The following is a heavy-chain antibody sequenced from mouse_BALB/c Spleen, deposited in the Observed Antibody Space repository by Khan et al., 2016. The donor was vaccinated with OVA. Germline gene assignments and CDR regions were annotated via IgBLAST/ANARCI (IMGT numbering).Heavy chain of an antibody. J-gene: IGHJ2*01. CDR3: ARNYGYDDY. V-gene: IGHV3-2*02. Sequence: QLEESGPGLVKPSQSLSLTCTVTGSSITSDYAWDWIRQFPGNKLEWMGYIIYSGSTSFNPSLKSRISITRDTSKNQFFLQLNSLTTEDTATYYCARNYGYDDYWGQGTTLTVSS. D-gene: IGHD2-2*01. CDR2: IIYSGST. CDR1: GSSITSDYA.